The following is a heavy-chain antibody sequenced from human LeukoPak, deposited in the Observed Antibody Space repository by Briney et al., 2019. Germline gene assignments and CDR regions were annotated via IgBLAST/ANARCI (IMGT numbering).Heavy chain of an antibody. CDR1: GSRFTSYW. CDR3: ARSAMRIAAPDAFDI. J-gene: IGHJ3*02. Sequence: GESLKISCKGSGSRFTSYWIGWVRQMPGKGLEWMGIIYPGDSDTRYSPSFQGQVTISADKSISTAYLQWSSLKASDTAMYYCARSAMRIAAPDAFDIWGQGTMVTVSS. V-gene: IGHV5-51*01. CDR2: IYPGDSDT. D-gene: IGHD6-6*01.